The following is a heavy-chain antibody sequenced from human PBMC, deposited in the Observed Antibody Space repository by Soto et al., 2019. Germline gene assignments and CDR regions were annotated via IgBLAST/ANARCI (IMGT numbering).Heavy chain of an antibody. V-gene: IGHV4-59*08. D-gene: IGHD6-13*01. CDR1: GANIRDYY. CDR3: ARGGGKGNTWCFYY. Sequence: QVQLQASGPGLVNPSETLSLTCIVSGANIRDYYWCWMRQSQEKGLEWIGYISDLGASYYNPALKSRDTMSADTSRNENTRELASVTAVDTAIYYCARGGGKGNTWCFYYWGQAALVSVSS. CDR2: ISDLGAS. J-gene: IGHJ4*02.